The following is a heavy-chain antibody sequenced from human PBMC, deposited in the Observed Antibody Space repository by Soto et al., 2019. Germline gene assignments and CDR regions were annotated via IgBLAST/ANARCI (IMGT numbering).Heavy chain of an antibody. CDR3: ARDPPLHDSGSYGYGMDV. CDR2: ISYDGSNK. CDR1: GFTFSSYA. V-gene: IGHV3-30-3*01. Sequence: QVQLVKSGGGVVQPGRSLRLSCAASGFTFSSYAMHWVRQAPGKGLEWVAVISYDGSNKYYADSVKGRFTISRDNSKNTLYLQMNSLRAEDTAVYYCARDPPLHDSGSYGYGMDVWGQGTTVTVSS. D-gene: IGHD1-26*01. J-gene: IGHJ6*02.